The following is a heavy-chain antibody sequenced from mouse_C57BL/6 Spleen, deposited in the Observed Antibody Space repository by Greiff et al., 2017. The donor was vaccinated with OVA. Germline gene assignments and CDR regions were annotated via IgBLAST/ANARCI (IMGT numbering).Heavy chain of an antibody. CDR3: ARDGKPY. CDR2: ISDGGSYT. D-gene: IGHD2-1*01. Sequence: VQLQQSGGGLVKPGGSLKLSCAASGFTFSSYAMSWVRQTPEKRLEWVATISDGGSYTYYPDNVKGRFTISRDNAKNNLYLQMSHLKSEDTAMYYCARDGKPYWGQGTSVTVSS. V-gene: IGHV5-4*01. CDR1: GFTFSSYA. J-gene: IGHJ4*01.